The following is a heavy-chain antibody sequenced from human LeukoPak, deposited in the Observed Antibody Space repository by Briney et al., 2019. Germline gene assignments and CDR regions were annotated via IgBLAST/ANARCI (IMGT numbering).Heavy chain of an antibody. V-gene: IGHV3-48*03. CDR3: ARDRYDILTGYYGYFDY. J-gene: IGHJ4*02. CDR1: GFTFSSYE. Sequence: PGGSLRLSCAASGFTFSSYEMNWVRQAPGKGLEWVSYISSSGSTIYYADSVKGRFTISRDNAKNSLYLQMNSLRAEDTAVYYCARDRYDILTGYYGYFDYWGQGTLVTVSS. D-gene: IGHD3-9*01. CDR2: ISSSGSTI.